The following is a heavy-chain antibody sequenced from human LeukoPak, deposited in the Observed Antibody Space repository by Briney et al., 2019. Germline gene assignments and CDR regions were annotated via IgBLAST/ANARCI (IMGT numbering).Heavy chain of an antibody. CDR3: ARENYDFWSGCHRLQYFDY. J-gene: IGHJ4*02. D-gene: IGHD3-3*01. V-gene: IGHV1-69*05. Sequence: SVKVSCKASGGTFSSYAISWVRQATGQGLEWMGGIIPIFGTANYAQKFQGRVTITTDESTSTAYMELSSLRSEDTAVYYCARENYDFWSGCHRLQYFDYWGQGTLVTVSS. CDR2: IIPIFGTA. CDR1: GGTFSSYA.